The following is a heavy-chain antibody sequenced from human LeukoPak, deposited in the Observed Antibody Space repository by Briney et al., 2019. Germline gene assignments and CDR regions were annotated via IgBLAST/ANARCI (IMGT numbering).Heavy chain of an antibody. CDR1: GGSLSGRY. CDR3: ARHGEYYFDY. Sequence: SETLSLTCAVYGGSLSGRYWSWFRQPPGKGLEWIGQISRRGNTNYTPSLKSRVTISVDTSKNQLSLKLSTVTAADTALYYCARHGEYYFDYRGQGTLVTVSS. J-gene: IGHJ4*02. CDR2: ISRRGNT. D-gene: IGHD3-10*01. V-gene: IGHV4-34*01.